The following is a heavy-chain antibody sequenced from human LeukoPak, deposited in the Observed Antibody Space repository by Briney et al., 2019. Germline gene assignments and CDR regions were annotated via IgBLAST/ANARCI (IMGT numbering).Heavy chain of an antibody. CDR1: GGSISSGSYY. CDR2: IYYSGST. Sequence: SETLSLTCTVSGGSISSGSYYWGWIRQPPGKGLEWIGYIYYSGSTNYNPSLKSRVTISVDTSKNQFSLKLSSVTAADTAVYYCARTRPPDAFDIWGQGTMVTVSS. V-gene: IGHV4-61*01. J-gene: IGHJ3*02. CDR3: ARTRPPDAFDI.